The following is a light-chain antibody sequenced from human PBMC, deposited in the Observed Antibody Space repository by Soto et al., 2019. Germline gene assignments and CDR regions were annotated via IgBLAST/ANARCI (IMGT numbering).Light chain of an antibody. V-gene: IGLV3-1*01. J-gene: IGLJ2*01. CDR3: QAWDSSTVV. CDR2: QDT. CDR1: QLGDKP. Sequence: SYELTQPPSVSDSPGQTASISCSGDQLGDKPACWYRQKPGQSPVLVIHQDTKRPSGIPERFSGSNSGNTATLTISGTQAMDEADYYCQAWDSSTVVFGGGTKVTVL.